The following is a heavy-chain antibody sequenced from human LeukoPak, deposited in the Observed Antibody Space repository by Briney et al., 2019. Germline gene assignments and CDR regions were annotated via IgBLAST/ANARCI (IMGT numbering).Heavy chain of an antibody. V-gene: IGHV3-23*01. J-gene: IGHJ4*02. Sequence: GRSLRLSCAASGLTFRTYPMSWVRQAPGKGLEWVSAINGPGVTTHYADSVKGRFTISRDNSKNTLYLQMNSLRAEDTAVYYCARDLGGGTYYVGSDNWGQGTLVTVSS. D-gene: IGHD1-26*01. CDR3: ARDLGGGTYYVGSDN. CDR2: INGPGVTT. CDR1: GLTFRTYP.